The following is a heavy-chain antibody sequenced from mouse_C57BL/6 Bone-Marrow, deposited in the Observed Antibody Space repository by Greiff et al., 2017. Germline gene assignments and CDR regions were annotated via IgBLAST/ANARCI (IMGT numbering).Heavy chain of an antibody. CDR1: GYSFTDYN. CDR2: INPNYGTT. V-gene: IGHV1-39*01. CDR3: AMRGITTVPEISWYFDV. D-gene: IGHD1-1*01. J-gene: IGHJ1*03. Sequence: EVQLQQSGPELVKPGASVKISCKASGYSFTDYNMNWVKQSNGKSLEWIGVINPNYGTTSYNQKFKGKATLTVAQSSSTAYMQLNSLTSDDSAVYYCAMRGITTVPEISWYFDVWGTGTTVTVSS.